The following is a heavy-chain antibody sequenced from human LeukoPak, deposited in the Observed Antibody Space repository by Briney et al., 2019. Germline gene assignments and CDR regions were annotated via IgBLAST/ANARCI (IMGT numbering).Heavy chain of an antibody. CDR1: GGSFSGYY. J-gene: IGHJ4*02. D-gene: IGHD7-27*01. CDR3: ARTLSTGVPFDY. Sequence: ETLSLTCAVYGGSFSGYYWSWIRQPPGKALEWLARIDWDDDKFYSTSLKTRLTISKDISKNQVVLTMTNMDPVDTATYYCARTLSTGVPFDYWGQGTLVTVSS. V-gene: IGHV2-70*16. CDR2: IDWDDDK.